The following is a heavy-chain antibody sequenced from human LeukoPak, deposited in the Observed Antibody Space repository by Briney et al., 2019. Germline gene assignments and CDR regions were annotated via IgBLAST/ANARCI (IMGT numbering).Heavy chain of an antibody. CDR3: ARDPLLGAGKDAFDI. D-gene: IGHD3-16*01. J-gene: IGHJ3*02. V-gene: IGHV1-2*04. Sequence: ASVKVSCKASGYTFTRYYMHWVRQAPGQGLEWMGWINPNSGGTNYAQKFQGWVTMTRDTSISTAYMELSRLRADDTAVYYCARDPLLGAGKDAFDIWGQGTMVTVSS. CDR2: INPNSGGT. CDR1: GYTFTRYY.